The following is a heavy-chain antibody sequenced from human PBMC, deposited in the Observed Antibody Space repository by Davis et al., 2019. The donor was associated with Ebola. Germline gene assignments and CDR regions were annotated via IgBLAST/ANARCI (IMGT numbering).Heavy chain of an antibody. Sequence: PSETLSLTCAASGFTVSSNYMSWVRQAPGKGLEWVPVIYNGGSTYYADSVKGRFTISRDNSKNTLYLQMNSLRAEDTAVYFCARQLPYYSYGMDVWGQGTTVTVSS. V-gene: IGHV3-53*01. CDR3: ARQLPYYSYGMDV. CDR1: GFTVSSNY. D-gene: IGHD2-2*01. CDR2: IYNGGST. J-gene: IGHJ6*02.